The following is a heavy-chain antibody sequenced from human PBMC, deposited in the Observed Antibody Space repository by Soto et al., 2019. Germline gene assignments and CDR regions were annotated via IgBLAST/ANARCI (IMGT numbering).Heavy chain of an antibody. CDR3: ARDRRVLRFLEWLGDYYYGMDV. CDR1: GGTFSSYA. V-gene: IGHV1-69*12. D-gene: IGHD3-3*01. Sequence: QVQLVQSGAEVKKPGSSVKVSCKASGGTFSSYAISWVRQAPGQGLEWMGGIIPIFGTANYAQKFQGRVTITADESTSTAYMELSSLRSEDTAVYYCARDRRVLRFLEWLGDYYYGMDVWGQGTTVTVSS. CDR2: IIPIFGTA. J-gene: IGHJ6*02.